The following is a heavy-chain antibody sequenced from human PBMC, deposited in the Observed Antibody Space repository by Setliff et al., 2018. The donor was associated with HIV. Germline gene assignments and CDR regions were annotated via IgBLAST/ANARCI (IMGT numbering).Heavy chain of an antibody. CDR3: ARGRKKTLAVSGTRYFDF. V-gene: IGHV4-39*07. CDR2: VTHSGTT. J-gene: IGHJ4*02. CDR1: GGSASNSRYY. Sequence: SETLSLTCTVSGGSASNSRYYWAWIRQPPGKGLEWIGEVTHSGTTTYDPSLKRRITISVDILKNQISLNVTSVTAADMGVYYCARGRKKTLAVSGTRYFDFWGQGTLVTVSS. D-gene: IGHD6-19*01.